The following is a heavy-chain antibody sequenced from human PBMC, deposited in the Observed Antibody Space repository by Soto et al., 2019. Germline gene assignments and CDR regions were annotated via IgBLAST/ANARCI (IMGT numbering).Heavy chain of an antibody. V-gene: IGHV3-48*04. Sequence: PGGSLRLSCAASGFTVSSNYMSWVRQAPGKGLEWVSYISSSSSTIYYADSVKGRFTISRDNAKNSLYLQMNSLRAEDTAVYYCARDYYASGSHDYWGQGPLVTVSS. CDR2: ISSSSSTI. CDR1: GFTVSSNY. CDR3: ARDYYASGSHDY. J-gene: IGHJ4*02. D-gene: IGHD3-10*01.